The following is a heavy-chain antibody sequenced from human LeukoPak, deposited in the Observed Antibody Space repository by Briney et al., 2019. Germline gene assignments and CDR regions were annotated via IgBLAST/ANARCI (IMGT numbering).Heavy chain of an antibody. J-gene: IGHJ4*02. Sequence: SVKVSCKASGYIFISYAISWVRQAPGQGLEWMGGIIPIFGTANYAQKFQGRVTINADDSTSTAYMELSSLRSEDTAVYYCARVNYYDSRGYRHFDYWGQGTLVTVSS. CDR1: GYIFISYA. CDR3: ARVNYYDSRGYRHFDY. D-gene: IGHD3-22*01. V-gene: IGHV1-69*13. CDR2: IIPIFGTA.